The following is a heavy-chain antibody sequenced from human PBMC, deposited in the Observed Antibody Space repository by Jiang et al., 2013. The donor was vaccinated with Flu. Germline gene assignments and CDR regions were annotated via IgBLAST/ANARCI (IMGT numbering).Heavy chain of an antibody. D-gene: IGHD3-10*01. V-gene: IGHV4-39*01. CDR3: ARLPYYYGSGSYSPGYFGS. Sequence: GPGLVKPSETLSLTCTVSGGSISSSSYYWGWIRQPPGKGLEWIGSIYYSGSTYYNPSLKSRVTISVDTSKNQFSLKLSSVTAADTAVYYCARLPYYYGSGSYSPGYFGSLGPWHPGHCLL. J-gene: IGHJ2*01. CDR1: GGSISSSSYY. CDR2: IYYSGST.